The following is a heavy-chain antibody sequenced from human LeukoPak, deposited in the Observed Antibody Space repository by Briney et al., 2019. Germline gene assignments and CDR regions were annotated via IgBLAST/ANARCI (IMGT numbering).Heavy chain of an antibody. V-gene: IGHV1-2*02. CDR3: ARDYYDSSGFGAFDI. CDR2: INPKSGGT. J-gene: IGHJ3*02. D-gene: IGHD3-22*01. CDR1: GYTFPHYY. Sequence: ASVTVSCLSTGYTFPHYYMHWLRPPPGQGLAWMGCINPKSGGTNYAQKFQGRVTMTRNTSISTAYMELSRLRSDNTAVYYCARDYYDSSGFGAFDIWGQGTMVTVSS.